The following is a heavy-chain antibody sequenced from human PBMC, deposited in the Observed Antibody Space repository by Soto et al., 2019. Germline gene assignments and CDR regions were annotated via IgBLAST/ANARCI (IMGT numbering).Heavy chain of an antibody. CDR2: FDPEDGET. D-gene: IGHD2-2*01. CDR3: ATGVRCSSTSCYLDYYYGMDV. V-gene: IGHV1-24*01. CDR1: GYTLTELS. Sequence: GASVKVSCKVSGYTLTELSMHWVRQAPGKGLEWMGGFDPEDGETIYAQKFRGRVTMTEDTSTDTAYMELSSLRSEDTAVYYCATGVRCSSTSCYLDYYYGMDVWGQGTTVTVSS. J-gene: IGHJ6*02.